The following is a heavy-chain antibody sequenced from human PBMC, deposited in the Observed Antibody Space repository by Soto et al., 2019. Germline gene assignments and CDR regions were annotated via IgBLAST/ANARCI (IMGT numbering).Heavy chain of an antibody. V-gene: IGHV4-4*02. CDR1: GGSISSSNW. Sequence: SETLSLTCAVSGGSISSSNWWSWVRQPPGKGLEWIGEIYHSGSTNYNPSLKSRVTLSVDKSKNQFSLKLSSVTAADTAVYYCARALTYYYGSGSRFYYYGMDVWGQWTTVT. J-gene: IGHJ6*02. D-gene: IGHD3-10*01. CDR3: ARALTYYYGSGSRFYYYGMDV. CDR2: IYHSGST.